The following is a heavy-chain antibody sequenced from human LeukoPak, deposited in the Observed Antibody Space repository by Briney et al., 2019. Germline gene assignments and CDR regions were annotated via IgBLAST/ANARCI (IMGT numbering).Heavy chain of an antibody. Sequence: PGGSLRLSCAASGFTFGDYYMSWVRQAPGKGLEWVSGLGGDSDSTYYADSVKGRFTISRDISKNTLYLQMSSLRAEDTAVYYCLLAARDYWGQGTLVTVSS. CDR1: GFTFGDYY. J-gene: IGHJ4*02. V-gene: IGHV3-23*01. CDR3: LLAARDY. D-gene: IGHD6-25*01. CDR2: LGGDSDST.